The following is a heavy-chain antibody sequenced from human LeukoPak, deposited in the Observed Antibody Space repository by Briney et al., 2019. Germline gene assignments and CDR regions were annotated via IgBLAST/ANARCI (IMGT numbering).Heavy chain of an antibody. Sequence: GGSLRLSCAASGFTFSSYGMHWVRQAPGKGLEWVAVISYDGSNKYYADSVKGRFTISRDNSKNTLYLQMNSLRAEDTAVYYCAKLLGVRGVISHYWGQGTWSPSPQ. CDR2: ISYDGSNK. V-gene: IGHV3-30*18. D-gene: IGHD3-10*01. CDR3: AKLLGVRGVISHY. CDR1: GFTFSSYG. J-gene: IGHJ4*02.